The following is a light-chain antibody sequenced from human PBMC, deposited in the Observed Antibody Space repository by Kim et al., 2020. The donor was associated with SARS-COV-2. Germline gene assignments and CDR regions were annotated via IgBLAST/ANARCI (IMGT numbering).Light chain of an antibody. V-gene: IGKV3-15*01. Sequence: VSPGERATLSCTSSHSVSSNLAWYQQKPCQAPRLIISGASTRATGIPARFSGRGSGTDFTLTISSLQSEDSAVYYCQQYDKWPRTFGQGTKVDIK. CDR3: QQYDKWPRT. CDR1: HSVSSN. CDR2: GAS. J-gene: IGKJ1*01.